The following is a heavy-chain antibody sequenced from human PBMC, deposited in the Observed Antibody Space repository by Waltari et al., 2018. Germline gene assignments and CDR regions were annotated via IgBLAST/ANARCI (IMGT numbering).Heavy chain of an antibody. J-gene: IGHJ4*02. CDR1: AYAINRGFY. V-gene: IGHV4-38-2*01. Sequence: QIQLQESGPGLLEPSETLSLTCDVSAYAINRGFYWGWIRQPPGRGLEWIGTTYHDGTTFYNPSLKSRVTISMDTSKNQFFLKVNSVTAADTAMYYCSRQALGYCTSAACRRLESWGQGTLVTVSS. D-gene: IGHD2-8*02. CDR3: SRQALGYCTSAACRRLES. CDR2: TYHDGTT.